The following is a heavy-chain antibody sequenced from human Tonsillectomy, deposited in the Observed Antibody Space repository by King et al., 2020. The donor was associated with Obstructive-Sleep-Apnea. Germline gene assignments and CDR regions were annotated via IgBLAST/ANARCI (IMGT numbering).Heavy chain of an antibody. CDR3: ARNHCSSTSCYQGYFDY. V-gene: IGHV4-39*07. D-gene: IGHD2-2*01. CDR1: GGSISSSSYY. Sequence: LQLQESGPGLVKPSETLSLTCTVSGGSISSSSYYWGWIRQPPGKGLEWIGRIYYSGSTYYNPSLKSRVTISVDTSKNQFSLKLSSVTAADTAVYYCARNHCSSTSCYQGYFDYWGQGTLVTVSS. J-gene: IGHJ4*02. CDR2: IYYSGST.